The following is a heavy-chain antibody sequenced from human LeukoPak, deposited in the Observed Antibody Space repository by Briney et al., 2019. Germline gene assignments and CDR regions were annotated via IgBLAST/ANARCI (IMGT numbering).Heavy chain of an antibody. V-gene: IGHV3-48*04. CDR2: ISGSSATI. J-gene: IGHJ4*02. CDR1: GFTFNTYS. CDR3: ARGRDLFDS. Sequence: GGSLRLSCVASGFTFNTYSVNWFRQAPGKGLEWISYISGSSATIYYADSVKGRFTISRDNAKNSLYLQMNSLRAEDTAVYYCARGRDLFDSWGQGTLVIVSS.